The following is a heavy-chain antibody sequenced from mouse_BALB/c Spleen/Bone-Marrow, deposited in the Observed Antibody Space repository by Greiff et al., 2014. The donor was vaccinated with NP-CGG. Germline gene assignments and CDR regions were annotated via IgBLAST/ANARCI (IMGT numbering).Heavy chain of an antibody. CDR1: GYTFTSSW. V-gene: IGHV1S130*01. CDR2: IHPNSGNT. J-gene: IGHJ4*01. CDR3: ARGGNYVYAMDY. D-gene: IGHD2-1*01. Sequence: VQRVESGSVLVRPGASVKLSCKASGYTFTSSWMHWAKQRPGQGLEWIGEIHPNSGNTNYNEKFKGKATLTVDTSSSTAYVDLSSLTSEDSAVYYCARGGNYVYAMDYWVKEPQSPSPQ.